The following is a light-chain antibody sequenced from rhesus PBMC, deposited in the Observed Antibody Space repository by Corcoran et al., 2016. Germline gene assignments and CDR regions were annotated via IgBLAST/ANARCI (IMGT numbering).Light chain of an antibody. CDR2: DAS. CDR3: LQHDSYPFT. Sequence: DIQMTQSPSSLSASVGDTVTITCRVSQGIISYLNWFQQKPGKAPKLLIYDASSLESGVPSRFSGSGSGTEFTLTISSLQPRDFAAYYCLQHDSYPFTFGPGTKLDIK. CDR1: QGIISY. J-gene: IGKJ3*01. V-gene: IGKV1-28*01.